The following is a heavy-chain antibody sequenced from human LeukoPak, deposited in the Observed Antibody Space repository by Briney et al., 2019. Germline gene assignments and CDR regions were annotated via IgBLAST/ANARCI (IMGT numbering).Heavy chain of an antibody. D-gene: IGHD3-22*01. J-gene: IGHJ3*02. V-gene: IGHV3-30*03. CDR2: ISYDGSNK. CDR1: GFTFSSYG. Sequence: PGGSLKLSCAASGFTFSSYGMHWVRQAPGKGLEWVAVISYDGSNKYYADSVKGRFTISRDNSKNTLYLQMNSLRGEDTAVYYCARGPLGSSGSGDAFDIWGQGTMVTVSS. CDR3: ARGPLGSSGSGDAFDI.